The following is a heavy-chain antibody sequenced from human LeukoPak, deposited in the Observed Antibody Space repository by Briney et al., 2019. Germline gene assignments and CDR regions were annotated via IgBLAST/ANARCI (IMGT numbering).Heavy chain of an antibody. D-gene: IGHD1-26*01. Sequence: GGSLRLSCAASGFTFSSYAMSWVRQAPEKGLEWVSTISGSGGGTYYADSVKGRFTISRDDSRNTLYLQMNSLRAEDTAVYYCAKDLGRYRNNYFDYWGQGTLVTVSS. V-gene: IGHV3-23*01. J-gene: IGHJ4*02. CDR3: AKDLGRYRNNYFDY. CDR1: GFTFSSYA. CDR2: ISGSGGGT.